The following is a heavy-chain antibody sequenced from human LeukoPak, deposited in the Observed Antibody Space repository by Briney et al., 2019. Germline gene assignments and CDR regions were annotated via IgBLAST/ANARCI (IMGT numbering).Heavy chain of an antibody. CDR2: IYSGGST. CDR1: GLTVSSNY. Sequence: GGSLRLSCAASGLTVSSNYMSWVRQAPGKGLEWVSVIYSGGSTYYADSVKGRFTISRDDSRNTLYLQMNSLRGDDTAVYYCAKDVGKWESLHFFDYWGQGTLVTVSS. CDR3: AKDVGKWESLHFFDY. D-gene: IGHD1-26*01. J-gene: IGHJ4*02. V-gene: IGHV3-53*01.